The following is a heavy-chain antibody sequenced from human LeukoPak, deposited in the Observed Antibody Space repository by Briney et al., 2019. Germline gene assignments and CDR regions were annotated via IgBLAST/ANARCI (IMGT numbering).Heavy chain of an antibody. V-gene: IGHV4-39*01. D-gene: IGHD5-18*01. CDR3: ARKAYSYGYALDS. Sequence: SETLSLTCTVSGGSISSSSYYWGWIRQPPGKGLEWIGSIYYSGSAYYNPSLKSRVTISVDTSKNQFSLKLSSVTAADTAVYYCARKAYSYGYALDSWGQGTLVTVSS. J-gene: IGHJ4*02. CDR2: IYYSGSA. CDR1: GGSISSSSYY.